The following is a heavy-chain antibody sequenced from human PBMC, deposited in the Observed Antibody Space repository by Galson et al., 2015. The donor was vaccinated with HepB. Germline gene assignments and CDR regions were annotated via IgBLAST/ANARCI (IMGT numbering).Heavy chain of an antibody. CDR3: ASSLLWSMENWFDP. D-gene: IGHD3-10*01. J-gene: IGHJ5*02. CDR1: GGSISSYY. V-gene: IGHV4-4*07. Sequence: ETLSLTCTVSGGSISSYYWSWIRQPAGKGLEWIGRIYTSGSTNYNPSLKSRVTVSVDTSKNQFSLKLSSVTAADTAVYYCASSLLWSMENWFDPWGQGTLVTVSS. CDR2: IYTSGST.